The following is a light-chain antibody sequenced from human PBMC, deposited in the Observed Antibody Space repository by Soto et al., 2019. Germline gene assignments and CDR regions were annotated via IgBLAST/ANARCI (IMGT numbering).Light chain of an antibody. Sequence: EIVLTQSPGTLSLSPGERATLSCRASQSVSSTYLAWFQQKPGQAPRLLIYGASSRATGIPDRFSGGGSGTDFALTISRLEPEDFAVYYCQQYGSSPYTSGQGTKLEIK. J-gene: IGKJ2*01. CDR1: QSVSSTY. CDR3: QQYGSSPYT. V-gene: IGKV3-20*01. CDR2: GAS.